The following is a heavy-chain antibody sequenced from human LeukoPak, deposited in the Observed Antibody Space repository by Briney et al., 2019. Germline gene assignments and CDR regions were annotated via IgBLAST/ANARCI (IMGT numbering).Heavy chain of an antibody. J-gene: IGHJ4*02. Sequence: GASVKVSCKASGYTFTSYGISWVRQAPGQGLEWMGWISAYNGNTNYAQKLQGRVTMTTDTSTSTAYMELRSLRSDDTAVYYCAREGGPGYSSSWLDYWGQGTLVTVSS. CDR3: AREGGPGYSSSWLDY. V-gene: IGHV1-18*01. CDR2: ISAYNGNT. D-gene: IGHD6-13*01. CDR1: GYTFTSYG.